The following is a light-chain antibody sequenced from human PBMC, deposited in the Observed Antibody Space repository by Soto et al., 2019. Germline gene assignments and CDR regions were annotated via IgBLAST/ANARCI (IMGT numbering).Light chain of an antibody. CDR2: GAS. CDR3: QQSYKTPRT. V-gene: IGKV1-39*01. J-gene: IGKJ2*01. Sequence: DIQMTQSPSSLSSSVGDTVTFTCRASQTVSTYLNWYLLKPGKAPKLLIYGASSLQSGVPSRFSANVSATEFALTISGLRPEGSATFYCQQSYKTPRTFGQGSRLEIK. CDR1: QTVSTY.